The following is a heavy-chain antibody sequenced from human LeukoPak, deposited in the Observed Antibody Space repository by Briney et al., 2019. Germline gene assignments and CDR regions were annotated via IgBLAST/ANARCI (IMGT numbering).Heavy chain of an antibody. CDR3: ARESLMYNWNYRGWFDP. V-gene: IGHV1-69*04. Sequence: ASVKVSCKASGGTFSSYAISWVRQAPGQGLEWMGRIIPILGIANYAQKFQGRVTITADKSTSTAYMELSSLRSEDTAVYYCARESLMYNWNYRGWFDPWGQGTLVTVSS. J-gene: IGHJ5*02. D-gene: IGHD1-7*01. CDR2: IIPILGIA. CDR1: GGTFSSYA.